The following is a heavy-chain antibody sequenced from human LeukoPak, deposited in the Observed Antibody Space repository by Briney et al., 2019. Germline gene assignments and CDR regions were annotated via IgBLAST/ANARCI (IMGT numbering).Heavy chain of an antibody. J-gene: IGHJ4*02. CDR3: AREGVAAYFDY. D-gene: IGHD2-15*01. V-gene: IGHV4-59*01. CDR2: IYYSGST. CDR1: GGSISSYY. Sequence: PSETLSLTCTVSGGSISSYYWSWIRQPPGKGLEWIGYIYYSGSTNYNPFLKSRVTISVDTSKNQFSLKLSSVTAADTAVYYCAREGVAAYFDYWGQGTLVTVSS.